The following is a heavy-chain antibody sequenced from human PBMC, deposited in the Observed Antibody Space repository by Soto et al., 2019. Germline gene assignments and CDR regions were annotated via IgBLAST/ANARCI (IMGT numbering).Heavy chain of an antibody. CDR2: IYYSGST. J-gene: IGHJ5*02. CDR1: GDSITSNSYF. Sequence: SETLSLTCTVSGDSITSNSYFWSWIRQPPGKGLEWIGSIYYSGSTYYNPSLKSRVTISVDRSKNQFSLKLSSVTAADTAVYYCARVPGPWGQGTLVTVSS. V-gene: IGHV4-39*07. CDR3: ARVPGP.